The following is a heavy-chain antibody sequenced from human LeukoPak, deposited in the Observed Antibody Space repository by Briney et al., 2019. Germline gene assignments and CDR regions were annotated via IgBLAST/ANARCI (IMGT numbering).Heavy chain of an antibody. CDR1: GFNFSAYG. J-gene: IGHJ4*02. CDR3: AKPTSLKDANYGLTGTNY. V-gene: IGHV3-30*02. Sequence: PGGSLRLSCAASGFNFSAYGMHWVRQAPGKGLEWVAFIRYDGNLKYYADSVKGRFTISRDNSKNTLDLQMNSLRGEDTAVYYCAKPTSLKDANYGLTGTNYWGQGILVTVSS. D-gene: IGHD1-14*01. CDR2: IRYDGNLK.